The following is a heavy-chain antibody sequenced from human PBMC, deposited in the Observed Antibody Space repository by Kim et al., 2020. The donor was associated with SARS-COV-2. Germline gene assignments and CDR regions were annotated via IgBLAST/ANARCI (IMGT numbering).Heavy chain of an antibody. CDR1: GFTFSSYA. CDR2: ISYDGSNK. J-gene: IGHJ4*02. Sequence: GGSLRLSCAASGFTFSSYAMHWVRQAPGKGLELVAGISYDGSNKYYADSVKGRFTISRDNSKNTLYLQMNSLRAEDTAVYYCARGAGSGSYYNPFDYWGQGTLVTVSP. CDR3: ARGAGSGSYYNPFDY. D-gene: IGHD1-26*01. V-gene: IGHV3-30-3*01.